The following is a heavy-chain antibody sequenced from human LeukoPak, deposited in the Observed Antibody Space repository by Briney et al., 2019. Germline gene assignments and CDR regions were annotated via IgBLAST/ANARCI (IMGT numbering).Heavy chain of an antibody. CDR3: ARPSAYSSSPGAFDI. CDR1: GGSISSSSYY. V-gene: IGHV4-39*01. J-gene: IGHJ3*02. CDR2: IYYSGST. D-gene: IGHD6-6*01. Sequence: SETLSLTRTVSGGSISSSSYYWGWIRQPPGKGLEWIGSIYYSGSTYYNPSLKSRVTISVDTSKNQFSLKLSSVTAADTAVYYCARPSAYSSSPGAFDIWGQGTMVTVSS.